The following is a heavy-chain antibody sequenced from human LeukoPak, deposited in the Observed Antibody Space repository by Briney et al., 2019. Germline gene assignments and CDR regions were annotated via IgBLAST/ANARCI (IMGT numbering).Heavy chain of an antibody. J-gene: IGHJ4*02. CDR1: GFTFSNYG. CDR3: AKDLDIVATITGN. V-gene: IGHV3-30*02. D-gene: IGHD5-12*01. Sequence: PGGSLRLSCTASGFTFSNYGMHWVRQAPGKGLDWVAFIRYDGRNTYYADSVKGRFTISRDNSKNTLYLQMNSLRAEDTAVYYCAKDLDIVATITGNWGQGTLVTVSS. CDR2: IRYDGRNT.